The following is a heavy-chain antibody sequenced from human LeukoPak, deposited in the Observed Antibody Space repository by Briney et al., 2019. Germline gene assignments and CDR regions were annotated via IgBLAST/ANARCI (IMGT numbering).Heavy chain of an antibody. Sequence: GGSLRLSCAASGFTFSSYGMHWVRQAPGKGLEWVAVISYDGSNKYYADSVKGRFTISRDNSKNTLYLQMNSLRAEDTAVYYCAKVLTRGSYYFDYWGQGTLVTVSS. V-gene: IGHV3-30*18. CDR1: GFTFSSYG. CDR2: ISYDGSNK. J-gene: IGHJ4*02. CDR3: AKVLTRGSYYFDY. D-gene: IGHD1-26*01.